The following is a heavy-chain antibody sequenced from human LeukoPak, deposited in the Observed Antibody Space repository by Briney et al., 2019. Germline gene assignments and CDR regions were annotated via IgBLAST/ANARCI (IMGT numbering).Heavy chain of an antibody. V-gene: IGHV4-34*01. D-gene: IGHD5-18*01. CDR3: ARGPPRGYSYDSYYYYGMDV. CDR2: INHSGST. J-gene: IGHJ6*02. Sequence: SETLSLTCAVYGGSFSGYYWSWIRQPPGKGLEWIGGINHSGSTNYNPSLKSRVTISVDTSKNQFSLKLSSVTAADTAVYYCARGPPRGYSYDSYYYYGMDVWGQGTTVTVSS. CDR1: GGSFSGYY.